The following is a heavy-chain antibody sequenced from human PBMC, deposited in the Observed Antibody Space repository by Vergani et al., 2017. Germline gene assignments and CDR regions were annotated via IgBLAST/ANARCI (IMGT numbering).Heavy chain of an antibody. CDR3: ARDPIAAAAWGLGVYYGMDV. D-gene: IGHD6-13*01. CDR2: IIPIFGTA. Sequence: QVQLVQSGAEVKKPGSSVKVSCKASGGTFSIYAISWVRQAPGQGLEWMGGIIPIFGTANYAQKFQGRVTITADESTSTAYMELSSLRSEDTAVYYCARDPIAAAAWGLGVYYGMDVWGQGTTVTVSS. V-gene: IGHV1-69*01. CDR1: GGTFSIYA. J-gene: IGHJ6*02.